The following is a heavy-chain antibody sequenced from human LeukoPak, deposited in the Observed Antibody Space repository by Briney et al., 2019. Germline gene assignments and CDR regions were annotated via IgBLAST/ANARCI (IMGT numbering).Heavy chain of an antibody. CDR1: GYTFTSYD. Sequence: ASVKVSCKTSGYTFTSYDVNWVRQATGQGLEWMGYMNPNSGITGFAQKFQGRITMTWDTSISTAYMELSSLRSEDTAVYYCAREPRRFGDWGQGTLITVSP. D-gene: IGHD3-10*01. J-gene: IGHJ4*02. CDR3: AREPRRFGD. V-gene: IGHV1-8*01. CDR2: MNPNSGIT.